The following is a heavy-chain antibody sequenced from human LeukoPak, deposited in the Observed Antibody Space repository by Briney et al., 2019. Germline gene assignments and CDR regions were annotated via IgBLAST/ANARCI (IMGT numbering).Heavy chain of an antibody. CDR3: AGLYSRSAYFDY. D-gene: IGHD6-6*01. CDR1: GFIFSSYG. CDR2: IQYDGSYE. Sequence: GGSLRLSCAASGFIFSSYGMHWVRQAPGKGLEWVAFIQYDGSYEYYADSVEGRFTISRDNSKNTLYLQMNSLRAEDTAVYYCAGLYSRSAYFDYWGQGTLVTVSS. J-gene: IGHJ4*02. V-gene: IGHV3-30*02.